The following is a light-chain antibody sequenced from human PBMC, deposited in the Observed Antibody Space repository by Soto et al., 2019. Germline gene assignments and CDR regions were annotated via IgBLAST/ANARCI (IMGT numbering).Light chain of an antibody. CDR1: SSDVGSYNL. CDR3: FSYAGSRIFYV. Sequence: QSVLTQPASVSGSPGQSITISCTGTSSDVGSYNLVSWYQQHPSKAPKLMIYEGNKRPSGVSNRFSGSKSGNTASLTISGLQAEDEADYYCFSYAGSRIFYVFGTGTKVTVL. J-gene: IGLJ1*01. V-gene: IGLV2-23*03. CDR2: EGN.